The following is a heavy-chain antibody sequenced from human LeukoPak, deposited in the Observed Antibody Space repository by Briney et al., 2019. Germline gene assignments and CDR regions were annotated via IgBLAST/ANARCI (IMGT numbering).Heavy chain of an antibody. J-gene: IGHJ3*02. CDR1: GYTFTSYG. D-gene: IGHD3-22*01. CDR3: ARTDYYGSSDDAFDI. V-gene: IGHV1-18*01. Sequence: ASVKVSCKASGYTFTSYGISWVRQAPGQGLEWMGWISAYNGNTNYAQKLQGRVTMTTDTSTSTAYMELRSLRSDDTAVYYCARTDYYGSSDDAFDIWGQGTMVTVPS. CDR2: ISAYNGNT.